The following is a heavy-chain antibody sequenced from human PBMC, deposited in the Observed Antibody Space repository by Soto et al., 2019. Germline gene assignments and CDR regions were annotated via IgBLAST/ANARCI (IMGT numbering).Heavy chain of an antibody. V-gene: IGHV3-72*01. D-gene: IGHD6-6*01. Sequence: GGSLRLSCAASGFTFSDHYMDWVRQAPGKGLEWVGRTRNKANSYTTEYAASVKGRFTISIDDSKNSLYLQMNSLKTEYTAVYYCATSYSSSSAFDYWGQGTLVTVSS. CDR3: ATSYSSSSAFDY. J-gene: IGHJ4*02. CDR2: TRNKANSYTT. CDR1: GFTFSDHY.